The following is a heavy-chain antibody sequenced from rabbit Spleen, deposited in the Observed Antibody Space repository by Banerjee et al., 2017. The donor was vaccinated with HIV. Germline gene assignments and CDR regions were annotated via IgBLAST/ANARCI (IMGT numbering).Heavy chain of an antibody. Sequence: QEQLVESWGGLVQPEGSLTLTCTTSGFSFSSNWICWVRQAPGKGLEWIACINTNNGDTDYANWPKGRFTISKTSSTTVTLQMTSLTAADTATYFCARNYVNAFDPWGPGTLVTVS. J-gene: IGHJ2*01. V-gene: IGHV1S45*01. CDR3: ARNYVNAFDP. CDR1: GFSFSSNW. CDR2: INTNNGDT. D-gene: IGHD1-1*01.